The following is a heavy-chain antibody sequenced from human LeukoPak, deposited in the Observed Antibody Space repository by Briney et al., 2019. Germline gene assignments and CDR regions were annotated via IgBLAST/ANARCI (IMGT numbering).Heavy chain of an antibody. V-gene: IGHV4-34*01. CDR1: GGSFSGYY. CDR3: ARGGLLWFRNGNWFDP. Sequence: SETLSLTCAVYGGSFSGYYWSWIRQPPGKGLEWTGEINHSGSTNYNPSLKSRVTISVDTSKNQFSLKLSSVTAADTAVYYCARGGLLWFRNGNWFDPWGQGTLVTVSS. CDR2: INHSGST. J-gene: IGHJ5*02. D-gene: IGHD3-10*01.